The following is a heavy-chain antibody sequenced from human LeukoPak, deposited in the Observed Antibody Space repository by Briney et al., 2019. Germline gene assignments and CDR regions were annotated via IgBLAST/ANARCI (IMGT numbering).Heavy chain of an antibody. CDR1: GGSISSYY. CDR3: ALDSSGWSDDSFDI. Sequence: PSETLSLTCTVSGGSISSYYWSWIRQPPGKGLEWIGYIYYSGCTNYNPSLKSRVTMSIDTSKNHFSLNLNSVTAADTAIYYCALDSSGWSDDSFDIWGQGTMVTVSS. J-gene: IGHJ3*02. D-gene: IGHD6-13*01. CDR2: IYYSGCT. V-gene: IGHV4-59*01.